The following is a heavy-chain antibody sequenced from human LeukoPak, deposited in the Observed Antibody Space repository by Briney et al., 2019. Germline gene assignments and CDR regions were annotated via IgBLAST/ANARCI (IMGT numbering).Heavy chain of an antibody. J-gene: IGHJ4*02. V-gene: IGHV1-58*02. D-gene: IGHD3-16*02. Sequence: SVKVSCKASGFAFTTSAMQWVRQARGQRLEWIGWIVVGSDNTNYAQKFQERVTITRDMSTGTAYMELSSLRSEDTAVYYCAATDDYVWGSYPSALDYWGQGTLVTVSS. CDR3: AATDDYVWGSYPSALDY. CDR1: GFAFTTSA. CDR2: IVVGSDNT.